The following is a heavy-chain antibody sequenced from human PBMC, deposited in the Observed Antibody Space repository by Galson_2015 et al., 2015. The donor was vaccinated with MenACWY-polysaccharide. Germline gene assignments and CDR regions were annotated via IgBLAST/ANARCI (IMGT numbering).Heavy chain of an antibody. CDR1: GFTFSTYS. J-gene: IGHJ4*01. CDR2: INGGSRTI. D-gene: IGHD6-13*01. V-gene: IGHV3-48*02. CDR3: ARDCGIPGSHHY. Sequence: SLRLSCAASGFTFSTYSMTWVRQAPGKGLEWVSYINGGSRTIYYADSVKGRFTISRDNAKNSLYLQMNSLRDEDTAVYYCARDCGIPGSHHYWGHAALVPVSS.